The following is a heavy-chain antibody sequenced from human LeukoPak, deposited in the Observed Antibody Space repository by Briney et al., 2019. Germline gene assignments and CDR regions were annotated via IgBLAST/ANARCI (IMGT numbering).Heavy chain of an antibody. CDR2: INPSGGST. D-gene: IGHD3-10*01. Sequence: ASVKVSCKASGYTFTGYYIHWVRQAPGQGLEWMGIINPSGGSTSYAQKFQGRVTMTRDTSTSTVYMELSSLRSEDTAVYYCARAQAQAYGSGSYYIPVISGSDYWGQGTLVTVSS. J-gene: IGHJ4*02. CDR3: ARAQAQAYGSGSYYIPVISGSDY. V-gene: IGHV1-46*01. CDR1: GYTFTGYY.